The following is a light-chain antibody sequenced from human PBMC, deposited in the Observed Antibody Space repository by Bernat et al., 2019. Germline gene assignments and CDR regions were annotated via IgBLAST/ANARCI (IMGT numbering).Light chain of an antibody. J-gene: IGLJ2*01. Sequence: QSALTQPRSVSGSPGQSVTISCAGTSSDVGGYKYVSWYQQHPGKAPKLMISEVSKRPSGVPDRFSGSKSGNTASLTVSGLQAEDEADYYCSSYAGSSKGVFGGGTKLTVL. V-gene: IGLV2-8*01. CDR2: EVS. CDR1: SSDVGGYKY. CDR3: SSYAGSSKGV.